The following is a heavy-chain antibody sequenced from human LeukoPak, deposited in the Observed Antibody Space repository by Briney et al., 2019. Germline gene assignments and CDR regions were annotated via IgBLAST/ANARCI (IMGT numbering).Heavy chain of an antibody. Sequence: ASVKVSCKASGYTLTGYYMHWVRQAPGQGLEWMGWINPNSGGTNYAQKFQGRVTMTRDTSISTAYMELSRLRSDDTAVYYCAREDILTGYRFDYWGQGTLVTVSS. D-gene: IGHD3-9*01. J-gene: IGHJ4*02. V-gene: IGHV1-2*02. CDR2: INPNSGGT. CDR3: AREDILTGYRFDY. CDR1: GYTLTGYY.